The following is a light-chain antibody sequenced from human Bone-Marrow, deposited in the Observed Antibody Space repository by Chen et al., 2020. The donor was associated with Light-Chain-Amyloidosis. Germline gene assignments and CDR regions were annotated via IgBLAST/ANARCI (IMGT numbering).Light chain of an antibody. J-gene: IGKJ4*01. CDR1: QSVLFTSNNKDF. CDR2: GAS. V-gene: IGKV4-1*01. Sequence: IVLTQSPDSRTVSLGERATIKCESSQSVLFTSNNKDFLAWYQQRPGQPPKLLISGASTRESGVPDRFSGSGSGTHFTLNISRLRAEDVAVYYCQQYYISPLTFGGGTKVEVK. CDR3: QQYYISPLT.